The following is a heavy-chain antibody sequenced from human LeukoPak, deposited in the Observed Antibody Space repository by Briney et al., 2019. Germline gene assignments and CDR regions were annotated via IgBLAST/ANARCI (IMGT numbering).Heavy chain of an antibody. Sequence: GGSLRLSCEASGFSVSSSYLSWVRQAPGKGLEWVSSISSSSNYIYYADSLKGRFTISRDNAKNSLYLQMNSLRAEDTAVYYCARDFRHCGGDCYSERHYYFDFWGQGTLVTVSS. CDR2: ISSSSNYI. D-gene: IGHD2-21*02. J-gene: IGHJ4*02. CDR3: ARDFRHCGGDCYSERHYYFDF. V-gene: IGHV3-21*01. CDR1: GFSVSSSY.